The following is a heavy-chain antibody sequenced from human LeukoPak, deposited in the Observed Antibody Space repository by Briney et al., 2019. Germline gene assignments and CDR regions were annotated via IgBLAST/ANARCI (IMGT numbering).Heavy chain of an antibody. CDR3: ARHTVSGAYDY. CDR1: GGSISSSSYY. D-gene: IGHD1-26*01. CDR2: IYYSGNT. Sequence: PSETLSLTCTVSGGSISSSSYYWCWIRQPPGKGLEWIGSIYYSGNTYYGPSLRSRVTISVDTSKNQFSLNLSSVPAADTALFYCARHTVSGAYDYWGQGTLVSVSS. V-gene: IGHV4-39*01. J-gene: IGHJ4*02.